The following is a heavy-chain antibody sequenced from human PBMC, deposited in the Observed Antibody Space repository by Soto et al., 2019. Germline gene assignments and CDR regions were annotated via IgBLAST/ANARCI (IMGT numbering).Heavy chain of an antibody. D-gene: IGHD6-19*01. CDR3: AKLDAVAVAGPTGFDY. J-gene: IGHJ4*02. CDR1: GFTFSSYG. V-gene: IGHV3-30*18. CDR2: ISYDGSNK. Sequence: GGSLRLSCAASGFTFSSYGMHWVRQAPGKGLEWVAVISYDGSNKYYADSVKGRFTISRDNSKNTLYLQMNSLRAEDTAVYYCAKLDAVAVAGPTGFDYWGQGTLVTVSS.